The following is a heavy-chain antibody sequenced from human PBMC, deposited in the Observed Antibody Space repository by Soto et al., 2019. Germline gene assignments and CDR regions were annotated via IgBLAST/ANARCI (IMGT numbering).Heavy chain of an antibody. CDR2: IYWDDDK. CDR1: GFSLSTSGVG. J-gene: IGHJ4*02. V-gene: IGHV2-5*02. CDR3: AHSRGGGHSAVYVD. Sequence: QITLKESGPTLVKPTQTLTLTCTFSGFSLSTSGVGVGWIRQPPGKALEWLAHIYWDDDKRYSPSLRSRLTIAKDTSKTHVLLTITNMHPVDTATSYCAHSRGGGHSAVYVDGGQGTLVTVSS. D-gene: IGHD2-21*02.